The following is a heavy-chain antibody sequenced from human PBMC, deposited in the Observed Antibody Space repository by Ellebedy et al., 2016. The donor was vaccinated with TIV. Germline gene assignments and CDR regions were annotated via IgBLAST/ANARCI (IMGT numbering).Heavy chain of an antibody. Sequence: MPGGSLRLSCTVSGGSMRSYYWGWIRQPPGKGLEYIGYIYYSGDTYYSSSLKNRVTISVDASKNQFSLMVTSVTSADTAVYYCARVPRRWLVYFDYWGQGALVTVS. V-gene: IGHV4-59*01. J-gene: IGHJ4*02. CDR2: IYYSGDT. CDR3: ARVPRRWLVYFDY. D-gene: IGHD6-19*01. CDR1: GGSMRSYY.